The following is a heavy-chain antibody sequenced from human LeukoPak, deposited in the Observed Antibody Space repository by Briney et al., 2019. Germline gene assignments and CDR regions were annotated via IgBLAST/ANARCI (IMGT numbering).Heavy chain of an antibody. Sequence: ASVKVSCKASGYTFTGYYMHWVRQAPGQGLEWMGWINPNSGGTNYAQKFQGRVTMTRDMSTSTVYMELSSLRSEDTAVYYCARVREEGYCSGGSCYTDDYWGQGTLVTVSS. CDR3: ARVREEGYCSGGSCYTDDY. CDR1: GYTFTGYY. CDR2: INPNSGGT. J-gene: IGHJ4*02. D-gene: IGHD2-15*01. V-gene: IGHV1-2*02.